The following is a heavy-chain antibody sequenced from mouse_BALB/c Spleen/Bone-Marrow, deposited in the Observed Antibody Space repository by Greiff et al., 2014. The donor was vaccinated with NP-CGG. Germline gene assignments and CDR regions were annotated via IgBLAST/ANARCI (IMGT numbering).Heavy chain of an antibody. J-gene: IGHJ4*01. D-gene: IGHD2-2*01. V-gene: IGHV2-5*01. CDR2: IWRGGST. CDR3: AKKREIYYGYGAMDY. Sequence: QVQLKDSGPGLVQPSQSLSITCTVSGFSLTSYGVHWVRQSPGKGLEWLGVIWRGGSTDYNAAFMSRLSITKDNSKSQVFFKMNSLQADDTAIYYCAKKREIYYGYGAMDYWGQGTSVTVSS. CDR1: GFSLTSYG.